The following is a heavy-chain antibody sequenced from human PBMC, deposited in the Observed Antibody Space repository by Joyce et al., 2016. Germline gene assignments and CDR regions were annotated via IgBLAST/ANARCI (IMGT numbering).Heavy chain of an antibody. V-gene: IGHV4-59*11. J-gene: IGHJ4*02. D-gene: IGHD2-15*01. CDR3: AKDFPRGGMSD. Sequence: QVQLQESGPGLVKPSETLSLTCTVSGDSMTDHYWNWIRQSPGKGLEWIGYIYYTGITSYNPYRKSRVIMSVDTSKNQFSLKLRSVTAADTAVYYCAKDFPRGGMSDWGQGTLVTVSS. CDR2: IYYTGIT. CDR1: GDSMTDHY.